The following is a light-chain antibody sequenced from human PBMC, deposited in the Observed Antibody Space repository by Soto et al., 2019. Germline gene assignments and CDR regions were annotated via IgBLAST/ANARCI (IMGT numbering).Light chain of an antibody. J-gene: IGKJ2*01. Sequence: EIVLTQSPGTLSLSPGERATLSCRASQSVSSSYLAWYRQKPGQAPRLLIFDASSRATGIPDRFSGAGSGTDFTLIISRLEPEDSAIYHCQLYGSYMFTFGQGTKVDIK. CDR2: DAS. CDR1: QSVSSSY. V-gene: IGKV3-20*01. CDR3: QLYGSYMFT.